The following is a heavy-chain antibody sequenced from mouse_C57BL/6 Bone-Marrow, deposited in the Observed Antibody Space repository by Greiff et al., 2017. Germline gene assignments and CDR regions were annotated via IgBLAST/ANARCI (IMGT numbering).Heavy chain of an antibody. Sequence: EVMLVESGGGLVQPGGSLKLSCAASGFTFSDYGMAWVRQAPRKGPEWVAFISNLAYSIYYADTVTGRFTISRENAKKTLYLEMSSLRSEDTAMYYCARHWDGAMDYWGQGTSVTVSS. V-gene: IGHV5-15*01. J-gene: IGHJ4*01. CDR3: ARHWDGAMDY. CDR1: GFTFSDYG. D-gene: IGHD4-1*01. CDR2: ISNLAYSI.